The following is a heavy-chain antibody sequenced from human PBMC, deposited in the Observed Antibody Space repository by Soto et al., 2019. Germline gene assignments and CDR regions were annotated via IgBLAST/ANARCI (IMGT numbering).Heavy chain of an antibody. Sequence: PGESLKISCKASGYTFTNYWIAWVRQMPGKGLEWMGLIYAADSDTKYSPSFQGQVTVSVDKSISTAYLHWSSLKASDTAMYYCARTSAAGKYYYGMDVWGQGTTVTVSS. J-gene: IGHJ6*02. CDR3: ARTSAAGKYYYGMDV. CDR2: IYAADSDT. D-gene: IGHD6-13*01. V-gene: IGHV5-51*01. CDR1: GYTFTNYW.